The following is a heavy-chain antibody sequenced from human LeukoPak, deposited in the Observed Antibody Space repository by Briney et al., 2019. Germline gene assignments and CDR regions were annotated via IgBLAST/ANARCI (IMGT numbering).Heavy chain of an antibody. CDR2: IWYDGSNE. Sequence: GGSLRLSCAASGFTFSRNGMHWVRQAPGKGLEWVAVIWYDGSNECYADSVKGRFTVSRDNSKNTKYLQMNSLRAEDTAVYYCAKDRDYIMGIVDYWGQGTLVTVSS. CDR3: AKDRDYIMGIVDY. CDR1: GFTFSRNG. V-gene: IGHV3-33*06. J-gene: IGHJ4*02. D-gene: IGHD4/OR15-4a*01.